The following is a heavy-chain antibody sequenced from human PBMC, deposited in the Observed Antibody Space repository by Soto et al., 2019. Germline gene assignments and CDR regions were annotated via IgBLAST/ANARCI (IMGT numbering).Heavy chain of an antibody. CDR3: AKARDLFCSGGSCYSGYYYYMAV. D-gene: IGHD2-15*01. V-gene: IGHV3-23*01. J-gene: IGHJ6*03. CDR1: GFTFSSYA. CDR2: ISGSGGST. Sequence: PGGSLRLSCAASGFTFSSYAMSWVRQAPGKGLEWVSAISGSGGSTYYADSVKGRFTISRDNSKNTLYLQMNSLRAEDTAVYYCAKARDLFCSGGSCYSGYYYYMAVWGKGTTVTVSS.